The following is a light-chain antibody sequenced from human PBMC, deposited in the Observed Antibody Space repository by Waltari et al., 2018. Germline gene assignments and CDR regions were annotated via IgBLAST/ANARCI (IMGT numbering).Light chain of an antibody. J-gene: IGLJ3*02. CDR2: DVN. Sequence: QSALTQPRSVSGSPGQSVTISCTGTSSDVGGYNYVSWYQQHQGKAPQLMIYDVNRRPSGVPDRFSGSKSGNTASLTISGLQAEDEADYYCCSYAGSALRVFGGGTKLTVL. CDR3: CSYAGSALRV. CDR1: SSDVGGYNY. V-gene: IGLV2-11*01.